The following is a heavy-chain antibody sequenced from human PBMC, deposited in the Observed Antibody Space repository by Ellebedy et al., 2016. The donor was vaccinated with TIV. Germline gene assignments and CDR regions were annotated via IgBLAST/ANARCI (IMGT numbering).Heavy chain of an antibody. V-gene: IGHV1-2*02. J-gene: IGHJ6*02. CDR2: INPNSGGT. D-gene: IGHD3-10*01. CDR3: ARVGVVRLGTYYKWDTYNYGLDV. CDR1: GYIFTDYY. Sequence: AASVKVSCKASGYIFTDYYMNWARQAPGQGLEWMGWINPNSGGTNFAQKFQGRVTMTRETSISTVYMELNRLRSDDTAVYYCARVGVVRLGTYYKWDTYNYGLDVWGQGTTVTVSS.